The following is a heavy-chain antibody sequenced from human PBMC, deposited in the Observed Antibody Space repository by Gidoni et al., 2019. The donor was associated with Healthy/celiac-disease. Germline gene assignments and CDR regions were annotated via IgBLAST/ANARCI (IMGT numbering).Heavy chain of an antibody. CDR2: IYYSGST. D-gene: IGHD4-4*01. Sequence: QLQLQESGPGLVKPSETLSLTCTVSGGSISSSSYYWGWIRQPPGEGLEWIGSIYYSGSTYYNPSLKSRVTISVDTSKNQFSLKLSSVTAADTAVYYCARLTVTNNWFDPWGQGTLVTVSS. CDR1: GGSISSSSYY. J-gene: IGHJ5*02. CDR3: ARLTVTNNWFDP. V-gene: IGHV4-39*01.